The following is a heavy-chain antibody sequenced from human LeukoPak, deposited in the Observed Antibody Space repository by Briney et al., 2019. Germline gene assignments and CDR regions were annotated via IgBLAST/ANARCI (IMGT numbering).Heavy chain of an antibody. CDR2: IYYSGST. J-gene: IGHJ4*02. CDR1: GGSLSSYY. V-gene: IGHV4-59*01. D-gene: IGHD6-19*01. Sequence: SETLSLTCTVSGGSLSSYYWSWLRQPPGKGLEWIGYIYYSGSTNYNPSLKSRVTISVDTSKNQFSLKLSSVTAADTAVYYCAREAGRGNDYWGQGTLVTVSS. CDR3: AREAGRGNDY.